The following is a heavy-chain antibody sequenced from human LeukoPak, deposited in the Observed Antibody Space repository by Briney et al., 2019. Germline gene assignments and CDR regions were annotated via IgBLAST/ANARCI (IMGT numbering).Heavy chain of an antibody. CDR3: TRGSRVIDY. Sequence: PGGSLRLSCAASGFTFSDYYMSCIRQAPRRGLEWGTFIGRSSSYTVSAASVKGRFTISRDDGQNSLYLKMNSLRAEDTAVYYWTRGSRVIDYWGEGTLGTVSS. CDR2: IGRSSSYT. V-gene: IGHV3-11*05. CDR1: GFTFSDYY. J-gene: IGHJ4*02. D-gene: IGHD2-15*01.